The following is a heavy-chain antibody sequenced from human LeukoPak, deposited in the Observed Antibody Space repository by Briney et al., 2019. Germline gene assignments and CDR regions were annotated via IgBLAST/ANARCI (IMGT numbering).Heavy chain of an antibody. Sequence: GGSLRLSCAASGFTFSSYWMHWARQAPGKGLVWVSRINTDGSSTNYADSVKGRFTISRDNAKNTLYLQMNSLRAEDTAVYYCARPLRYYDSSGYSPFDYWGQGTLVTVSS. CDR1: GFTFSSYW. CDR3: ARPLRYYDSSGYSPFDY. J-gene: IGHJ4*02. D-gene: IGHD3-22*01. V-gene: IGHV3-74*01. CDR2: INTDGSST.